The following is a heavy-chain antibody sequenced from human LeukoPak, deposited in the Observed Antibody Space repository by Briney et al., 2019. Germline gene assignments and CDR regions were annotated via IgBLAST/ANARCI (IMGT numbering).Heavy chain of an antibody. CDR1: GFTFSSYG. J-gene: IGHJ5*02. Sequence: GGSLRLSYAASGFTFSSYGMHWVRQAPGKGLEWVAVISYDGSNKYYADSVKGRFTISRDNSKNTLYLQMNSLRAEDTAVYYCAKDLERYCSGGSCYSSWFDPWGQGTLVTVSS. CDR3: AKDLERYCSGGSCYSSWFDP. V-gene: IGHV3-30*18. D-gene: IGHD2-15*01. CDR2: ISYDGSNK.